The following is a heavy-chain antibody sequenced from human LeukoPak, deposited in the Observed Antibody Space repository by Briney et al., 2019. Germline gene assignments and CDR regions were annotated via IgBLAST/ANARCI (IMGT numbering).Heavy chain of an antibody. V-gene: IGHV4-59*08. Sequence: SETLSLTCTVSGVSPNTYYYWSWIRQPPGKGLEWIGYVDYSGRTKYSPSLKSRVTISVDTSKYQFSLELSSVTAADTAVYYCATNIPTPTTSPPLGYWGQGTLVTVSS. CDR3: ATNIPTPTTSPPLGY. CDR2: VDYSGRT. J-gene: IGHJ4*02. D-gene: IGHD4-17*01. CDR1: GVSPNTYYY.